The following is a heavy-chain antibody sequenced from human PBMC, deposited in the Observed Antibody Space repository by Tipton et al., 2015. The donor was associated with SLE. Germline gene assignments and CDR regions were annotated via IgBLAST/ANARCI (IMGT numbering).Heavy chain of an antibody. V-gene: IGHV4-34*01. CDR2: INHSGST. D-gene: IGHD1-1*01. J-gene: IGHJ3*02. Sequence: TLSLTCAVYGGSFSGYYWSWIRQPPGKGLEWIGEINHSGSTYYNPSLKSRVTISVDTSKNQFSLKLSSVTAADTAVYYCARALLETNDAFDIWGQGTMVTVSS. CDR3: ARALLETNDAFDI. CDR1: GGSFSGYY.